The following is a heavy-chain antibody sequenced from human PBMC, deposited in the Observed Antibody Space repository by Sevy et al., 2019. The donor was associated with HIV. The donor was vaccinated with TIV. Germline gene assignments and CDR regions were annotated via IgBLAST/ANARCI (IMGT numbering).Heavy chain of an antibody. D-gene: IGHD2-21*01. CDR1: GFSFSSYG. J-gene: IGHJ4*02. CDR2: IQYDGSNK. Sequence: GESLKISCAASGFSFSSYGMHWVRQAPGKGLEWMSYIQYDGSNKDYADSVKGRFTISRDNSKNTLYLQMNSLRVEDTAVFYCVKEGGGEGGDHWGQGTRVTVSS. CDR3: VKEGGGEGGDH. V-gene: IGHV3-30*02.